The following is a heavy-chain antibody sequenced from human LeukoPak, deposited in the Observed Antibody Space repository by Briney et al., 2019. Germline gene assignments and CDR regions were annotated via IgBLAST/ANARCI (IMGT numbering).Heavy chain of an antibody. D-gene: IGHD3-10*01. CDR1: GFTFSSYS. CDR3: ASGYGSGSYKVNVDY. J-gene: IGHJ4*02. CDR2: ISSSSSYI. V-gene: IGHV3-21*01. Sequence: PGGSLRLSCAASGFTFSSYSMNWVRQAPGKGLEWVSSISSSSSYIYYADSVKGRFTISRDNAKNTLYLQMNSLRAEDTAVYYCASGYGSGSYKVNVDYWGQGTLVTVSS.